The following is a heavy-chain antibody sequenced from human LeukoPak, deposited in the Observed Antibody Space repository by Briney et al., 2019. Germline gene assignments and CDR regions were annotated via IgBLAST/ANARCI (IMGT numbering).Heavy chain of an antibody. Sequence: SQTLSLTCAISGDSVSGSPAVWNWLRQSPSRGLEWLGRAYYRCKWYIDYAVSVKGRITITPDTSKNQFSLQLNSVTPEDTAVYYCARGAVRGGTNFDYWGQGTLVTVSS. V-gene: IGHV6-1*01. CDR1: GDSVSGSPAV. CDR3: ARGAVRGGTNFDY. J-gene: IGHJ4*02. CDR2: AYYRCKWYI. D-gene: IGHD3-10*01.